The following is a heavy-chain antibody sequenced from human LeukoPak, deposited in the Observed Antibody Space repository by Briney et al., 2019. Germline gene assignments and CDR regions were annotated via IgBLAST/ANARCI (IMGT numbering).Heavy chain of an antibody. CDR1: GFTFSSYA. V-gene: IGHV3-64*01. CDR3: ARSRYFDWYGSFDY. Sequence: GGSLRLSCAASGFTFSSYAMHWVRQAPGKGLEYVSAISSNGGSTYYANSVKGRFTISRDNSKNTLYLQMGSLRAEDMAVYYCARSRYFDWYGSFDYWGQGTLVTVSS. D-gene: IGHD3-9*01. CDR2: ISSNGGST. J-gene: IGHJ4*02.